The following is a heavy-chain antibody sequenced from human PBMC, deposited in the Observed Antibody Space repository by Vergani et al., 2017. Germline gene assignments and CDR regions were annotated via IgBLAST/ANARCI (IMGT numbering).Heavy chain of an antibody. J-gene: IGHJ3*02. CDR1: GFTFSSYT. D-gene: IGHD3-10*01. Sequence: EVQLVESGGGLVQLGGSLRLSCAASGFTFSSYTMHWVRQAPGKGLEWVSAISGSGGSTYYADSVKGRFTISRDNSKNTLYLQMNSLRAEDTAVYYCAKVPRFQIRGDAFDIWGQGTMVTVSS. CDR3: AKVPRFQIRGDAFDI. CDR2: ISGSGGST. V-gene: IGHV3-23*04.